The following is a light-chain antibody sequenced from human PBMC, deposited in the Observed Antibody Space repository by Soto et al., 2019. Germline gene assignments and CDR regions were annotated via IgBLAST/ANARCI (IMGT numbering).Light chain of an antibody. J-gene: IGLJ3*02. CDR3: SAWDDSLHVWL. V-gene: IGLV2-8*01. CDR2: EVS. Sequence: QSALTQPPSASGSPGQSVTISCTGTSSDVGGYNYVSWYQQHPGKAPKLMIYEVSERPSGVPDRFSGSKSGTSASLAISGLQAEDEADYYCSAWDDSLHVWLFGGGTKLTVL. CDR1: SSDVGGYNY.